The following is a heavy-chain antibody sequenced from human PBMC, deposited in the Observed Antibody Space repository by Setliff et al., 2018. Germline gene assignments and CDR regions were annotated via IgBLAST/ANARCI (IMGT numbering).Heavy chain of an antibody. D-gene: IGHD3-22*01. CDR2: IYYSGST. CDR1: GGSISSSHY. Sequence: SETLSLTCAVSGGSISSSHYWSWIRQPPGKGLEWIGSIYYSGSTNYNPSLKSRVTISVDTSKNQFSLKLSSVTAADTAVYYCARVAYYYDSSGYLSGAFDIWGQGTMVTVSS. CDR3: ARVAYYYDSSGYLSGAFDI. J-gene: IGHJ3*02. V-gene: IGHV4-59*11.